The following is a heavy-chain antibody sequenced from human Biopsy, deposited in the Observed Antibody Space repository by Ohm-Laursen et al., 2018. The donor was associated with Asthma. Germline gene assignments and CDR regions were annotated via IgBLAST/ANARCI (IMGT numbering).Heavy chain of an antibody. J-gene: IGHJ6*02. V-gene: IGHV4-30-4*01. D-gene: IGHD4-17*01. CDR3: ARVVSYGDIYFGIDV. Sequence: SQTLSLTCGVSGGYTGSSDHHWAWIRQAPGKGLEWIGFVFWSGSTHYSRSLERRVPISIDTATNEFSMKLWSVTPADTAVYFCARVVSYGDIYFGIDVWGPGNTVVVS. CDR1: GGYTGSSDHH. CDR2: VFWSGST.